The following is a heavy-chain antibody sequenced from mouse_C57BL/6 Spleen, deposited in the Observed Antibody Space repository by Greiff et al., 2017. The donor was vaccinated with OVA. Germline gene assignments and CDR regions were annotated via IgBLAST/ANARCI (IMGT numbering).Heavy chain of an antibody. Sequence: VQLQESGPGLVQPSQSLSITCTVSGFSLTSYGVHWVRQSPGKGLEWLGVIWSGGSTDYNAAFISRLSISKDNSKSQVFFKMNRLQAEDTAIYYCARKGANWDVGYAMDYWGQGTSVTVSS. CDR1: GFSLTSYG. V-gene: IGHV2-2*01. CDR2: IWSGGST. CDR3: ARKGANWDVGYAMDY. J-gene: IGHJ4*01. D-gene: IGHD4-1*01.